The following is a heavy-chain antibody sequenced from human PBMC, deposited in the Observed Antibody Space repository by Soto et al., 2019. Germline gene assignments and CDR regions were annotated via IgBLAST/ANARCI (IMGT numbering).Heavy chain of an antibody. CDR3: ARILLHYYILTGYYNVIDY. CDR2: IFSNDEK. D-gene: IGHD3-9*01. Sequence: QVTLKESGPVLVKPTETLTLTCTVSGFSLSNARMGVSWIRQPPGKALEWLAHIFSNDEKSYSTSLKSRLTISKDTSKSQVVLTMTNMDPVDTATYYCARILLHYYILTGYYNVIDYWGQGILVTVSS. CDR1: GFSLSNARMG. J-gene: IGHJ4*02. V-gene: IGHV2-26*01.